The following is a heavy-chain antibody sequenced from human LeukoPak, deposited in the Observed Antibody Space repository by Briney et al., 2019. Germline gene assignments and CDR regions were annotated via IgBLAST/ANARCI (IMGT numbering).Heavy chain of an antibody. CDR3: ARGPSGYHNT. CDR2: ISGSGGST. CDR1: GGTFSSYA. D-gene: IGHD5-12*01. Sequence: ASVKVSCKASGGTFSSYAMSWVRQAPGKGLEWVSAISGSGGSTYYADSVKGRFTISRDNSKNTLYLQMNSLRAEDTAVYYCARGPSGYHNTGGQGTLVTVSS. V-gene: IGHV3-23*01. J-gene: IGHJ4*02.